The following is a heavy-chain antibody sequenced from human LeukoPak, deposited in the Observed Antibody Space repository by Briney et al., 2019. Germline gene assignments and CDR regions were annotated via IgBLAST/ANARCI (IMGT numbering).Heavy chain of an antibody. CDR2: IIPIFGTA. Sequence: SVKVSCKASGGTFSSYAISWVRQAPGQGLEWMGGIIPIFGTANYAQKFQGRVTITADESTSTAYMELSSLRSEDTAMYYCARGEGYSYTYNWFDPWGQGTLVTVSS. CDR1: GGTFSSYA. J-gene: IGHJ5*02. CDR3: ARGEGYSYTYNWFDP. V-gene: IGHV1-69*13. D-gene: IGHD5-18*01.